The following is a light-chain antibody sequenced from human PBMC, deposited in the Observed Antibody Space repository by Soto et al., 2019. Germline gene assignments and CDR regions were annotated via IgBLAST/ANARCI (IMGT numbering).Light chain of an antibody. CDR3: SSYTSSSTLWV. J-gene: IGLJ3*02. CDR2: DVN. V-gene: IGLV2-14*03. CDR1: SSDVGSYNY. Sequence: QWSLSQPASVSGSPGQSITISCTGTSSDVGSYNYVSWYQQHPGKAPKLMIYDVNDRPSGVSNRFSGSKSGNTASLTISGLQAEDEADYYCSSYTSSSTLWVFGGGTKLTVL.